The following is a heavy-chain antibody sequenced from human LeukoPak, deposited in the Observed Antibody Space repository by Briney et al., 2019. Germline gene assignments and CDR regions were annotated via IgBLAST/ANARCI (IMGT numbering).Heavy chain of an antibody. CDR2: ISYDGSNK. CDR1: GFTFSSYA. J-gene: IGHJ4*02. Sequence: PGRSLRLSCAASGFTFSSYAMHWVRQAPGKGLEWVAVISYDGSNKYYADSVKGRFTISRDNSKNTLYLQMNSLRAEDTAVYYCARDPRSDIRIAVAGAFDYWGQGTLVTVSS. V-gene: IGHV3-30-3*01. CDR3: ARDPRSDIRIAVAGAFDY. D-gene: IGHD6-19*01.